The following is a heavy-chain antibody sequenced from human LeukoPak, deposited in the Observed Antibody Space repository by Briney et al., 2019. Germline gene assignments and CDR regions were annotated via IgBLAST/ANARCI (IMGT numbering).Heavy chain of an antibody. CDR3: ARVWGSEDYFDY. CDR2: INPTSFGT. CDR1: GYTFTGYY. V-gene: IGHV1-2*02. J-gene: IGHJ4*02. D-gene: IGHD3-16*01. Sequence: ASVKVSCKASGYTFTGYYIHWVRQAPGQGLEWMGWINPTSFGTKYEQKFQGRVSMTRDTSISTADMEVSSLRSDDTAVYYCARVWGSEDYFDYWGQGTLVTVSS.